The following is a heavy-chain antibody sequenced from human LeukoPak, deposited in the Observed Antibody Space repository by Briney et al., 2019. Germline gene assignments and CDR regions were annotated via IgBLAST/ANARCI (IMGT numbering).Heavy chain of an antibody. CDR3: ARASGDYYGSGRLIDY. CDR1: GFTFSSYE. D-gene: IGHD3-10*01. V-gene: IGHV3-48*03. Sequence: GGSLRLSCAASGFTFSSYEMNWVRQAPGKGLEWVSYISSSGSTIYYADSVKGRFTISRDNAKNSLYLQMNSLRAEDTAVYYCARASGDYYGSGRLIDYWGQGTLVTVSS. CDR2: ISSSGSTI. J-gene: IGHJ4*02.